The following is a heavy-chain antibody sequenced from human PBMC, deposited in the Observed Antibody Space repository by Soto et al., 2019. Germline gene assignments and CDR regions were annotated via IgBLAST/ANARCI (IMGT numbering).Heavy chain of an antibody. D-gene: IGHD6-19*01. V-gene: IGHV1-8*01. CDR2: MNPNSGNT. J-gene: IGHJ6*02. CDR1: GYTFTSYD. Sequence: ASVKVSCKASGYTFTSYDINWVRQATVQGLEWMGGMNPNSGNTGYAQKFQGRVTMTRNTSISTDYMELSSLRSEDTAVYYCARMFNSGWYIFGDYYYGMDVWGQGTTVTAPS. CDR3: ARMFNSGWYIFGDYYYGMDV.